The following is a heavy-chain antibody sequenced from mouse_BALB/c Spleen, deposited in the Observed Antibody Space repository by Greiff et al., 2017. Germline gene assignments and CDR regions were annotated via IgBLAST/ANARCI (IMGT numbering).Heavy chain of an antibody. CDR2: IYPGSGNT. CDR1: GYTFTDYY. J-gene: IGHJ3*01. D-gene: IGHD2-4*01. Sequence: QVQLQQSGAELARPGASVKLSCKASGYTFTDYYINWVKQRTGQGLEWIGEIYPGSGNTYYNEKFKGKATLTADKSSSTAYMQLSSLTSEDSAVYFCARSGYDYDGAYWGQGTLVTVSA. V-gene: IGHV1-77*01. CDR3: ARSGYDYDGAY.